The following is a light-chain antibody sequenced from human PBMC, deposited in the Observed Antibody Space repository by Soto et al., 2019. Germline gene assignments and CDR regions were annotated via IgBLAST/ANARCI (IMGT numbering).Light chain of an antibody. V-gene: IGKV1-13*02. J-gene: IGKJ5*01. Sequence: ALQLTQTPSSLSASVGDRVSMTCRASQVIRSALAWYQQKPGNPPELLIYDASTLEVGVPSRFSGSGSGTHFTLTISNVQPEDFATYYCQQFHSSAIAFCQGTRLEIK. CDR3: QQFHSSAIA. CDR2: DAS. CDR1: QVIRSA.